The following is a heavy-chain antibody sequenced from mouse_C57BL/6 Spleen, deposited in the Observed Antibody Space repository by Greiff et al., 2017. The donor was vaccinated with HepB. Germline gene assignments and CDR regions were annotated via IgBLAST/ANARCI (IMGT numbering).Heavy chain of an antibody. V-gene: IGHV5-4*01. J-gene: IGHJ1*03. Sequence: EVMLVESGGGLVKPGGSLKLSCAASGFTFSSYAMSWVRQTPEKRLEWVATISDGGSYTYYPDNVKGRFTISRDNAKNNLYLQMSHLKSEDTAMYYCARDLGGANWYCDVWGTGTTVTVSS. CDR1: GFTFSSYA. CDR2: ISDGGSYT. D-gene: IGHD1-1*02. CDR3: ARDLGGANWYCDV.